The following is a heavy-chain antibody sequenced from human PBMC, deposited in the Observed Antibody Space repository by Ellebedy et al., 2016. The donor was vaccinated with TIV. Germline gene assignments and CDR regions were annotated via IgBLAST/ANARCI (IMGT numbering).Heavy chain of an antibody. D-gene: IGHD2-15*01. CDR2: IIPIFGTA. V-gene: IGHV1-69*05. Sequence: AASVKVSCKASGGTFSSYAISWVRQAPGQGLEWMGGIIPIFGTANYAQKFQGRVTMTRDTSTSTAYMELSSLRSEDTAVYYCARSDSRGAFDIWGQGTMVTVSS. CDR3: ARSDSRGAFDI. CDR1: GGTFSSYA. J-gene: IGHJ3*02.